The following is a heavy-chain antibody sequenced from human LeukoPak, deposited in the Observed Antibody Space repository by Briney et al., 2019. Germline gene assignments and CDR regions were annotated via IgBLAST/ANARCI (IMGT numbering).Heavy chain of an antibody. Sequence: GESLKISCKGSGYSFTTYWIGWVRQMPGKGLEWMGIIYPGDSDTRYSPSFQGQVTISADKSISTAYLQWSSLKASDTAMYYCASTSGYDSVRFYSYAMDVWGQGTTVTVSS. V-gene: IGHV5-51*01. CDR3: ASTSGYDSVRFYSYAMDV. CDR2: IYPGDSDT. CDR1: GYSFTTYW. D-gene: IGHD5-12*01. J-gene: IGHJ6*02.